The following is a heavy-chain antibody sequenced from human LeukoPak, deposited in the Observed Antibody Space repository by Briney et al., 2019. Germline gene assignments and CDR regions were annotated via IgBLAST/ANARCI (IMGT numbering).Heavy chain of an antibody. V-gene: IGHV3-9*01. Sequence: PGGSLRLSCAASGFTFDDYAMHWVRQAPGKGLEWVSGISWNSGSIGYADSVKGRFTISRDNAKNSLYLQMNSLRAEDTALYYCAKGGIAVAGKGYYYGMDVWGQGTTVTVFS. D-gene: IGHD6-19*01. J-gene: IGHJ6*02. CDR2: ISWNSGSI. CDR3: AKGGIAVAGKGYYYGMDV. CDR1: GFTFDDYA.